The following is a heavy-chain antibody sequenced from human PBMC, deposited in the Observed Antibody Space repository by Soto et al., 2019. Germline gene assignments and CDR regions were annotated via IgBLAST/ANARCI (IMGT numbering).Heavy chain of an antibody. CDR1: GFTFESYA. CDR3: VKDIHEQWLVSHFEY. V-gene: IGHV3-9*01. D-gene: IGHD6-19*01. J-gene: IGHJ4*02. Sequence: EVQLVESGGGSVQPGRSLRLSCVASGFTFESYAMHWVRQVPGKGLEWVLGISWNSGSIGYEDSVKGRFTISRDNAQKSQYLEMNSLRVEDTAFYYCVKDIHEQWLVSHFEYWGQGALVTVSS. CDR2: ISWNSGSI.